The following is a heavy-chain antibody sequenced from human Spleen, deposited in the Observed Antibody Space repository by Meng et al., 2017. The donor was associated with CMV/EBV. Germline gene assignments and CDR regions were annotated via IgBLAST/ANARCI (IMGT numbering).Heavy chain of an antibody. J-gene: IGHJ6*02. V-gene: IGHV3-21*01. Sequence: GESLKISCAASGFTFSYYTMNWVRQAPGKGLEWVALISSSSSYIYYGDSVKGRFTISGDNAKNSLYLHMDSLRVEDTAVYYCARDAYKFSRNFNRYGVDVWGQGTTVTVSS. CDR3: ARDAYKFSRNFNRYGVDV. CDR1: GFTFSYYT. CDR2: ISSSSSYI. D-gene: IGHD1-14*01.